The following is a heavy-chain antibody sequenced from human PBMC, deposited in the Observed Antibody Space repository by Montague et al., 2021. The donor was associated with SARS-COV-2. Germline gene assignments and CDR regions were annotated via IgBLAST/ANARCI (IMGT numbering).Heavy chain of an antibody. Sequence: SETLSLTCAVYGGSLSDSHWSWLRQPPGKGLEWIGEINQSGSTKYNPSLKSRVTISVDTSKNQFSLKLSSLTAADTAVYYCARGQSGITMIVVAILGVEFYFDXGGQGTLVTVSS. J-gene: IGHJ4*02. CDR1: GGSLSDSH. D-gene: IGHD3-22*01. CDR3: ARGQSGITMIVVAILGVEFYFDX. V-gene: IGHV4-34*01. CDR2: INQSGST.